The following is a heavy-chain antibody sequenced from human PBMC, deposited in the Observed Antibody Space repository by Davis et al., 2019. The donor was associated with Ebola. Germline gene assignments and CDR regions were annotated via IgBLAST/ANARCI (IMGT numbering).Heavy chain of an antibody. V-gene: IGHV1-8*01. D-gene: IGHD5-12*01. Sequence: AASVKVSCKASGYTFMSYGITWARQAPGQGLEWIGWMNPNSANTGYGQKFQGRVTMTRNTSISTAYMELSSLTSEDTAVYYCARGRKVAKMGSWFDPWGQGTLVTVSS. CDR2: MNPNSANT. CDR3: ARGRKVAKMGSWFDP. J-gene: IGHJ5*02. CDR1: GYTFMSYG.